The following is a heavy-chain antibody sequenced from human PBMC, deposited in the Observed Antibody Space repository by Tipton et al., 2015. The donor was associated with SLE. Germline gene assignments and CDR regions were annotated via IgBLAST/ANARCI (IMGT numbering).Heavy chain of an antibody. CDR1: GGSINSSSYY. Sequence: TLSLTCTVSGGSINSSSYYWSWIRQPAGKGLEWIGRFYASGRTNYNPSLKSRVTISVDTSKNQFSLKLSSVTAADTAVYYCARLAGGIQLWSHWYFDLWGRGTLVTVSS. CDR3: ARLAGGIQLWSHWYFDL. D-gene: IGHD5-18*01. V-gene: IGHV4-61*02. J-gene: IGHJ2*01. CDR2: FYASGRT.